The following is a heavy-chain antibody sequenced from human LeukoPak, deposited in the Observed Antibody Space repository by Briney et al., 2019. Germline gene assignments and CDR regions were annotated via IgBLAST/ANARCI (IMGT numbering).Heavy chain of an antibody. CDR1: GFTFSSYW. Sequence: PGGSLRLSCAASGFTFSSYWMHWVRQAPGKGLVWVSRINSDGGSTSYADSVKGRFTISRDNSKDTLFLQMHSLRPGDTAVYYCVREDTPATANYWGQGTLVTISS. D-gene: IGHD2-21*02. J-gene: IGHJ4*02. CDR3: VREDTPATANY. V-gene: IGHV3-74*01. CDR2: INSDGGST.